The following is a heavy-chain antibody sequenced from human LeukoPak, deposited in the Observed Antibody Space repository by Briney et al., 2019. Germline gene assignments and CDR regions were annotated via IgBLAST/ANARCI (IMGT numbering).Heavy chain of an antibody. D-gene: IGHD3-22*01. CDR3: AREIYDSPTPGAFDI. V-gene: IGHV1-8*03. CDR2: MNPNSGNT. Sequence: ASVNVSCKASGYTFTSYDINWVRQATGQGLEWMGWMNPNSGNTGYAQKFQGRVTITRNTFISTAYMELSSLRSEDTAVYYCAREIYDSPTPGAFDIWGQGTMVTVSS. J-gene: IGHJ3*02. CDR1: GYTFTSYD.